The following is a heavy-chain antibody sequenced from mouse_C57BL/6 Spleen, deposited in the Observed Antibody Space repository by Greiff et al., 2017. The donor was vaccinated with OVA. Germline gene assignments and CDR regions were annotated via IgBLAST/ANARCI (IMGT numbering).Heavy chain of an antibody. Sequence: QVQLQQPGAELVKPGASVKMSCKASGYTFTSYWITWVKQRPGQGLEWIGDIYPGSGSTNYNEKFKSKATLTVDTSSSTAYMQLSSLTSEDSAVYYCARSGTAQAGFAYWGQGTLVTVSA. CDR1: GYTFTSYW. V-gene: IGHV1-55*01. CDR2: IYPGSGST. D-gene: IGHD3-2*02. J-gene: IGHJ3*01. CDR3: ARSGTAQAGFAY.